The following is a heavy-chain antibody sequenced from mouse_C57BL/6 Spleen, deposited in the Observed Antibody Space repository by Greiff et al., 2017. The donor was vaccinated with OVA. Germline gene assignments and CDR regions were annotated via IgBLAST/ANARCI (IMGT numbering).Heavy chain of an antibody. CDR2: IDPSDSYT. CDR1: GYTFTSYW. D-gene: IGHD1-1*01. J-gene: IGHJ3*01. Sequence: VQLQQPGAELVMPGASVKLSCKASGYTFTSYWMHWVKQRPGQGLEWIGEIDPSDSYTNYNQKFKGKSTLTVDKSSSTAYMQLSSLTSEDSAVYYCARSLITTVVARGFAYWGQGTLVTVSA. V-gene: IGHV1-69*01. CDR3: ARSLITTVVARGFAY.